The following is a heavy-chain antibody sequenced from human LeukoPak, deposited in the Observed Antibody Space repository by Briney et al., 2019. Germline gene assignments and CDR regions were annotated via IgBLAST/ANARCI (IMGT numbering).Heavy chain of an antibody. CDR1: GGSLSGYY. J-gene: IGHJ5*02. V-gene: IGHV4-59*01. CDR2: IYYSGST. CDR3: ARGNWNYASFWFDP. Sequence: SETLSLTCSVSGGSLSGYYWSWIRQPPGKGLEWIGYIYYSGSTNYNPSLKSRVSISVETSKNQFSLKLSSVTAADTAVYYCARGNWNYASFWFDPWGQGTLVTVSS. D-gene: IGHD1-7*01.